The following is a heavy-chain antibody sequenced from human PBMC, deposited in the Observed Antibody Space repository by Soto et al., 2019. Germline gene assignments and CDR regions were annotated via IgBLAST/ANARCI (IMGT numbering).Heavy chain of an antibody. CDR1: GYTFTSYD. V-gene: IGHV1-8*01. CDR3: ARRSITGTTRWYNWFDP. CDR2: MNPNSGNT. J-gene: IGHJ5*02. D-gene: IGHD1-20*01. Sequence: QVQLVQSGAEVKKPGASVKVSCKASGYTFTSYDINWVRQATGQGLEWMGWMNPNSGNTGYAQKFQGRVTMTRNTSISTAYMELSSLRSEDTAVYYCARRSITGTTRWYNWFDPWGQGTLVTVSS.